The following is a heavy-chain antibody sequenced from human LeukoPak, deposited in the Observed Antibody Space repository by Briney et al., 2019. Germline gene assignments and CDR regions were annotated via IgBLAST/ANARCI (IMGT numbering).Heavy chain of an antibody. Sequence: PSETLSLTCTVSGGSVSSGSYYWSWIRQPPGKGLEWIGYIYYSGSTNYNLSLKSRVTISVDTSKNQFSLKLSSVTAADTAVYYCARTWEDAFDIWGQGTMVTVSS. V-gene: IGHV4-61*01. CDR1: GGSVSSGSYY. D-gene: IGHD1-26*01. CDR3: ARTWEDAFDI. CDR2: IYYSGST. J-gene: IGHJ3*02.